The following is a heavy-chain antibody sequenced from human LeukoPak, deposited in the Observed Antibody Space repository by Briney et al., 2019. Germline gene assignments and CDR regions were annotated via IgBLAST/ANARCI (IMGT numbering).Heavy chain of an antibody. D-gene: IGHD5-18*01. CDR1: GGTFSSYA. CDR2: IIPIFGTA. J-gene: IGHJ4*02. V-gene: IGHV1-69*13. Sequence: GASVKVSCKASGGTFSSYAISWVRQAPGQGLEWMGGIIPIFGTANYAQKFQGRVTITADESTSTAYMELSSLRSEDTAVYYCARDGGPAMVVDLFYWGQGTLVTVPS. CDR3: ARDGGPAMVVDLFY.